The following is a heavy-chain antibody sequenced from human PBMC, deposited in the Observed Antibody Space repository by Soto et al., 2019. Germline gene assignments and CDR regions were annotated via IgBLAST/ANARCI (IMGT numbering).Heavy chain of an antibody. J-gene: IGHJ6*02. CDR2: INHSGST. D-gene: IGHD3-16*02. V-gene: IGHV4-34*01. CDR3: ARVILWDHYVWGSYRYMFYYGMDV. Sequence: PSETLSLTCAVYGGSFSGYYWSWIRQPPGKGLEWIGEINHSGSTNYNPSLKSRVTISVDTSKNQFSLKLSSVTAADTAVYYCARVILWDHYVWGSYRYMFYYGMDVWGQGTTVTVSS. CDR1: GGSFSGYY.